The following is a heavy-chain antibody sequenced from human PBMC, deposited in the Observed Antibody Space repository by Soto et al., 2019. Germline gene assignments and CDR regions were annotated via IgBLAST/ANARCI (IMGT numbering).Heavy chain of an antibody. CDR3: ASGYQESSGGYNWFDP. Sequence: QVQLQESGPGLVKPSQTLSLTCTVSGGSISSGDYYWSWIRQPPGKGLEWIGYIYYSGSTYYNPSLKSRVTISVDKSKNQFSLKLSCVTAADTAVYYCASGYQESSGGYNWFDPWGQGTRVTVSS. D-gene: IGHD2-15*01. J-gene: IGHJ5*02. CDR1: GGSISSGDYY. V-gene: IGHV4-30-4*01. CDR2: IYYSGST.